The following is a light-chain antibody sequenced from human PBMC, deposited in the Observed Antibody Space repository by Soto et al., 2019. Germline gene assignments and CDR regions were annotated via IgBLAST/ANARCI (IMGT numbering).Light chain of an antibody. V-gene: IGLV2-14*01. CDR1: RSDVGAYNY. CDR3: SSYTRTSTYV. Sequence: QSALTQPASVSGSPGQSITISCTGTRSDVGAYNYVSWYQQHPGKVPKLMIYDVTNRPSGVSNRFSGSKSGNTASLTISGLQAEDEADYYCSSYTRTSTYVFGAGTKLTVL. CDR2: DVT. J-gene: IGLJ1*01.